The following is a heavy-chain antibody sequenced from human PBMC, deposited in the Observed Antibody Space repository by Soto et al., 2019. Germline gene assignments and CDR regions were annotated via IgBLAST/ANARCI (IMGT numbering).Heavy chain of an antibody. CDR2: ISAYNGNT. CDR1: GYTFTSYG. Sequence: QVQLMQSGAEVKNPGASVKVSCKASGYTFTSYGISWVRQAPGQGLEWMGWISAYNGNTNYAQKLQGRVTMTTDTSTITAYMELRRLRSDDTAVYYCVVAAQPYYFDYWGQGTLVTVSS. J-gene: IGHJ4*02. CDR3: VVAAQPYYFDY. V-gene: IGHV1-18*01. D-gene: IGHD2-15*01.